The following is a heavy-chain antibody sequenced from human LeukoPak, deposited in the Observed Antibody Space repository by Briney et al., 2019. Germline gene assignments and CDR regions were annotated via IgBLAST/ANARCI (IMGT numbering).Heavy chain of an antibody. CDR3: ARRSDHDYSNNYY. Sequence: SETLSLTCTVSGGSISSSSYYWGWIRQPPGKGLEWIGSMYYSGSTYYNPSLKSRVTISVDTSKNQFSLKLSSVTAADTAVYYCARRSDHDYSNNYYWGQGTLVTVSS. D-gene: IGHD4-11*01. J-gene: IGHJ4*02. CDR1: GGSISSSSYY. CDR2: MYYSGST. V-gene: IGHV4-39*01.